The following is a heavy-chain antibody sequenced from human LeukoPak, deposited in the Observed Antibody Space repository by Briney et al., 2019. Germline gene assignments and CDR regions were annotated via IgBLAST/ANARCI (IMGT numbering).Heavy chain of an antibody. V-gene: IGHV1-2*02. CDR2: IDPNSGGT. CDR3: ARGDIYWDY. CDR1: GYTFTGYY. Sequence: ASVKVSCKASGYTFTGYYMHWVRQAPGQGLEWMGWIDPNSGGTNYAQNFQGRVTMTRDTSISTAYMEVSRLTSDDTAVYYCARGDIYWDYWGQGTQVTVSS. D-gene: IGHD2-15*01. J-gene: IGHJ4*02.